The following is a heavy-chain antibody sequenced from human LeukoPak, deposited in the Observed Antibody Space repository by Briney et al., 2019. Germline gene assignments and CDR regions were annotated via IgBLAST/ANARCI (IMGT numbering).Heavy chain of an antibody. CDR3: ARAIPYPDIVVVPAAQYNWFDP. CDR2: INPNSGGT. Sequence: ASVKVSCKASGYTFTGYYMHWVRQAPGQGLEWMGWINPNSGGTNYAQKFQGRVTTTRDTSISTAYTELSRLRSDDTAVYYCARAIPYPDIVVVPAAQYNWFDPWGQGTLVTVSS. CDR1: GYTFTGYY. D-gene: IGHD2-2*01. V-gene: IGHV1-2*02. J-gene: IGHJ5*02.